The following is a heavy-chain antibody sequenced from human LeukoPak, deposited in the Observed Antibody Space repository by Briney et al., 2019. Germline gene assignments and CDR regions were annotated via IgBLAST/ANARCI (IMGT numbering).Heavy chain of an antibody. Sequence: PSETLSLTCTVSGGSITNYYWSWIRQPAGKGLEWIGRFYSRGTTNYNPSLRSRVSLSGDESKNQLSLKVYSVTAADTAVYYCVRDEGLSGSPDYWGQGTLVTVSS. CDR2: FYSRGTT. CDR3: VRDEGLSGSPDY. J-gene: IGHJ4*02. D-gene: IGHD3-22*01. CDR1: GGSITNYY. V-gene: IGHV4-4*07.